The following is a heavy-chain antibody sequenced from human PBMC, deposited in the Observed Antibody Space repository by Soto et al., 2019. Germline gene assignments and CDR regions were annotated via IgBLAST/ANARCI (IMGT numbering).Heavy chain of an antibody. Sequence: SETLSLTCTVSGGSISSYYWSWIRQPPGKGLEWVGYVHYSGTTKYNPSLKTRVTISVDTSKNQFSLKLSSVTAADTAIYYCARQAPISDSSGSRYEFEHWGLGTLVTVSSGKPLLWGVPETLLCSLVDVWGQGTTVTVSS. D-gene: IGHD3-22*01. V-gene: IGHV4-59*08. CDR1: GGSISSYY. J-gene: IGHJ6*02. CDR2: VHYSGTT. CDR3: ARQAPISDSSGSRYEFEHWGLGTLVTVSSGKPLLWGVPETLLCSLVDV.